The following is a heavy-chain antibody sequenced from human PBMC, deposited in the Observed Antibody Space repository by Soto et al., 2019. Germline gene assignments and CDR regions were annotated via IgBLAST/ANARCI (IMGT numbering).Heavy chain of an antibody. J-gene: IGHJ3*02. D-gene: IGHD6-13*01. CDR2: IYYSGST. CDR1: GGSISSGGYY. CDR3: ARDQVAAAGTAFDI. V-gene: IGHV4-31*03. Sequence: NPSETLSLTCTVSGGSISSGGYYWSWIRQHPGKGLEWIGYIYYSGSTYYNPSLKSRVTISVDTSKNQFSLKLSSVTAADTAVYYCARDQVAAAGTAFDIWGQGTMVT.